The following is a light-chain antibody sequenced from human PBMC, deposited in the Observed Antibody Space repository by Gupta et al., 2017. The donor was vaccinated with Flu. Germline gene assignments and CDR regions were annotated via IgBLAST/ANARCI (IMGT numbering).Light chain of an antibody. CDR3: AAWDDSLSGRV. V-gene: IGLV1-47*01. J-gene: IGLJ3*02. CDR2: RNN. CDR1: SSNIGSNY. Sequence: QSVLTQPPSASGTPGQRVTISCSGSSSNIGSNYVYWYQQLPGTAPKLLIYRNNQRPSGVPDRFSGSKSGTSAPLAISGLRSEDEADYDCAAWDDSLSGRVFGGGTKLTVL.